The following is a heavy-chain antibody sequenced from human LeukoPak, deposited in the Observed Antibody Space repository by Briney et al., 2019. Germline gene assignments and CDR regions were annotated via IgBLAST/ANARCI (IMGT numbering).Heavy chain of an antibody. V-gene: IGHV4-59*08. CDR1: GGSISSYY. CDR2: IYYSGSA. D-gene: IGHD3-22*01. J-gene: IGHJ4*02. Sequence: SETLSLTCTVSGGSISSYYWSWIRQPPGKGLEWIGYIYYSGSANYNPSLKSRVTISVDTSKNQFSLKLSSVTAADTAVYYCARSRYYYDSSGYPHVGNFDYWGQGTLVTVSS. CDR3: ARSRYYYDSSGYPHVGNFDY.